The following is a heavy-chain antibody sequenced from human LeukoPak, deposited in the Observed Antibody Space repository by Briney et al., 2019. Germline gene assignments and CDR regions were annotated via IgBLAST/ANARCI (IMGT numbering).Heavy chain of an antibody. Sequence: GGSLRLSCAASGYTFSSYAMSWVRQAPGKGLEWVSAISGSGGSTCYADSVKGRFTISRDNSKNTLYLQMNSLRAEDTAVYYCAKSGGYCSSTSCAALPDAFDIWGQGTMVTVSS. CDR1: GYTFSSYA. CDR3: AKSGGYCSSTSCAALPDAFDI. V-gene: IGHV3-23*01. CDR2: ISGSGGST. J-gene: IGHJ3*02. D-gene: IGHD2-2*01.